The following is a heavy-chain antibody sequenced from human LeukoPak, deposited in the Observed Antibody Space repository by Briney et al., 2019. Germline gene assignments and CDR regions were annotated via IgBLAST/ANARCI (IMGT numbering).Heavy chain of an antibody. CDR1: GFTFGDYA. CDR3: TREAADCTNGVCYAYGYFDY. CDR2: IRSKAYGGTT. V-gene: IGHV3-49*03. J-gene: IGHJ4*02. Sequence: PGGSLRLSCTASGFTFGDYAMSWFRQAPGKGLEWVGFIRSKAYGGTTEYAASVKGRFTISRDDSKSIAYLQMNSLKTEDTAVYYCTREAADCTNGVCYAYGYFDYWGQGTLVTVSS. D-gene: IGHD2-8*01.